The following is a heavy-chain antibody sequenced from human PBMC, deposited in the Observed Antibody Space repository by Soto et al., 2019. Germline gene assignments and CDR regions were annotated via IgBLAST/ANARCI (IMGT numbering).Heavy chain of an antibody. Sequence: QLQLQESGSGLVKPSQTLSLTCAVSGGSISSGGYSWSWIRQPPGKGLEWIAYIYHSGSTYYNPSLTTPVTISVARSNTHFSLKLSSMTAADTAVYYCARVPYPWGQGTLVTVSS. J-gene: IGHJ5*02. V-gene: IGHV4-30-2*01. CDR3: ARVPYP. CDR2: IYHSGST. CDR1: GGSISSGGYS.